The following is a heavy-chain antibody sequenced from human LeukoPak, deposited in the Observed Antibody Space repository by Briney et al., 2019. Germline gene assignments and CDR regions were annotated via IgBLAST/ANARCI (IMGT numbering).Heavy chain of an antibody. D-gene: IGHD2-15*01. V-gene: IGHV3-53*01. CDR3: AGDSKGPAF. CDR1: GFTVNGNY. Sequence: PGGSLRLSCAASGFTVNGNYMSWVRQAPGKGLEWVSVIYSDGGTYYSDYVKGRFTISRDYSKNTLYLQMSSLRVEDTAVYYCAGDSKGPAFWGQGTLVTVSS. J-gene: IGHJ4*02. CDR2: IYSDGGT.